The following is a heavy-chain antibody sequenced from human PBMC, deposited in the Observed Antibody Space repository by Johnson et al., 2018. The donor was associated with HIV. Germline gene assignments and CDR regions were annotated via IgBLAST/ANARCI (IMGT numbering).Heavy chain of an antibody. V-gene: IGHV3-74*01. J-gene: IGHJ3*02. CDR1: GFTFSTNW. CDR2: INSDGSST. CDR3: ARDVSYRYDGDGWADAFDI. D-gene: IGHD2-21*01. Sequence: VQLVESGGDLVQPGGSLRLSCVGSGFTFSTNWMHWVRQAPGKGLVWVSRINSDGSSTSYADSVKGRFTISRDNARNSLYLQMSSLRAEDTALYYCARDVSYRYDGDGWADAFDIWGQGTMVTVSA.